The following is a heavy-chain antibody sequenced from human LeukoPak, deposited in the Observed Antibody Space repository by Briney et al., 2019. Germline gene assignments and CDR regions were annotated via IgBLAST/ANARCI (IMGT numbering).Heavy chain of an antibody. V-gene: IGHV4-59*01. CDR1: GGSISSYY. CDR2: IYYSGST. CDR3: ARAGWGGYFDY. J-gene: IGHJ4*02. Sequence: SETLPLTCTVSGGSISSYYWSWVRQPPGKGLEWIGYIYYSGSTNYNPSLKSRVTISVDTSKNQFSLKLSSVTAADTAVYYCARAGWGGYFDYWGQGTLVTVSS. D-gene: IGHD3-16*01.